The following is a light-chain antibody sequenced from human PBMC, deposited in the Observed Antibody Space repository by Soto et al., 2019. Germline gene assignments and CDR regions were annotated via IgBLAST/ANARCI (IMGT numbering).Light chain of an antibody. CDR2: DAS. CDR1: QDISNY. V-gene: IGKV1-33*01. CDR3: QQYDNLLQGTS. Sequence: DIQMTQSPSTLSASVGDRVTITCRASQDISNYLNWYQQKPGKAPKLLIYDASNLETGVPSRFSGSGSGTDFTFTISSLQPEDIATYYCQQYDNLLQGTSFGQGTKVDIK. J-gene: IGKJ1*01.